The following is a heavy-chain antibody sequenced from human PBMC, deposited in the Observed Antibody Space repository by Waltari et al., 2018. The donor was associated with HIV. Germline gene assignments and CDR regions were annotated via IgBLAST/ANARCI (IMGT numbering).Heavy chain of an antibody. D-gene: IGHD5-18*01. J-gene: IGHJ4*02. CDR2: INPNSGGT. CDR1: GYTFTGSY. V-gene: IGHV1-2*06. CDR3: AREGGQLWFPSLDFDY. Sequence: QVQLVQSGAEVKKPGASVKVSCKASGYTFTGSYLHWVRQAPGQGLEWMGRINPNSGGTNYAQKFQGRVTMTRDTSISTAYMELSRLRSDDTAVYYCAREGGQLWFPSLDFDYWGQGTLVTGSS.